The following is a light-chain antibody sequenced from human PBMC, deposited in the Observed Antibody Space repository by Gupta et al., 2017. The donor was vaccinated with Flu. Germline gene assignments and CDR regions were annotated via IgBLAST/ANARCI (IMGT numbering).Light chain of an antibody. CDR1: SSNIGNNY. V-gene: IGLV1-51*02. J-gene: IGLJ2*01. CDR2: ENN. Sequence: QSVLTQPPSVSAAPGQKVTISFSGSSSNIGNNYVSWYQQLPGPAPKLLIYENNKRPSGIPDRFSGSKSGTSATLGITGLQTGDEADYYCGTWDSSLSAVVFGGGTKLTVL. CDR3: GTWDSSLSAVV.